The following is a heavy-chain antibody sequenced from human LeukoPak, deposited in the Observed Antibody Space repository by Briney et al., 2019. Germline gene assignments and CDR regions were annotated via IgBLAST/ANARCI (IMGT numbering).Heavy chain of an antibody. D-gene: IGHD3-9*01. J-gene: IGHJ6*04. CDR1: GGSFSGYY. V-gene: IGHV4-34*01. CDR2: INHSGST. Sequence: KPSETLSLTCAVYGGSFSGYYWSWIRQPPGKGLEWIGEINHSGSTNYNPSLKSRVTISVDTSKNQFSLKLNSVTAADTAVYYCARGQLLRYFDWLRYGMDVWGKGTTVTVSS. CDR3: ARGQLLRYFDWLRYGMDV.